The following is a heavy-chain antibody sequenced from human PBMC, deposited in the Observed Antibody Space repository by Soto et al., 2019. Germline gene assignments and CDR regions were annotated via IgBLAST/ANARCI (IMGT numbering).Heavy chain of an antibody. D-gene: IGHD6-19*01. V-gene: IGHV1-3*01. CDR1: GYTFTNYG. J-gene: IGHJ4*02. Sequence: QVQLVQSGAEVKRPGASVKVSCRTSGYTFTNYGIHWVRQAPGQRLEWMGWINAGNGNTKYSPKFQDRVTISTDTFASTAYMEVSRLSSEDTAVYYCARDGAVAGTINFDNWGQGTLVTVSS. CDR3: ARDGAVAGTINFDN. CDR2: INAGNGNT.